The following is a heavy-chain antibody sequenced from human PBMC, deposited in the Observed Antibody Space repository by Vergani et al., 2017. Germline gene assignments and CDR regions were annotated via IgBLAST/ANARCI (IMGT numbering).Heavy chain of an antibody. Sequence: EVQLLESGGGLVQPGGSLRLSCAASGFTFSSYAMSWVRQAPGKGLEWVSAISGSGGSTYYADSVKGRFTISRDNSKNTLYLQMGSLRAEDMAVYYCARRRTSITGTLAFDIWGQGTMVTVSS. J-gene: IGHJ3*02. CDR2: ISGSGGST. CDR1: GFTFSSYA. V-gene: IGHV3-23*01. CDR3: ARRRTSITGTLAFDI. D-gene: IGHD1-7*01.